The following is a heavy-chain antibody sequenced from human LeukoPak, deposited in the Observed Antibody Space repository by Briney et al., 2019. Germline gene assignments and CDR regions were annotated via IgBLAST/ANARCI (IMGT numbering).Heavy chain of an antibody. J-gene: IGHJ3*02. V-gene: IGHV4-34*01. Sequence: PSETLSLTCAVYGGSFSGYYWSWIRQPPGKGLEWIGEINHSGSTNYNPSLKSRVTISVDTSKNQFSLKLSSVTAADTAVYYCAREQGFLEWLFNRFDAVDIWGQGTMVTVSS. CDR2: INHSGST. CDR3: AREQGFLEWLFNRFDAVDI. CDR1: GGSFSGYY. D-gene: IGHD3-3*01.